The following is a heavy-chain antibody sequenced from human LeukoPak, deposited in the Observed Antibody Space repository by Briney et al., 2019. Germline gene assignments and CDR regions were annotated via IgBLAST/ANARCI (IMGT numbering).Heavy chain of an antibody. CDR3: ARDDPNYYGSGSYYNN. J-gene: IGHJ4*02. V-gene: IGHV3-66*01. D-gene: IGHD3-10*01. Sequence: GGSLRLSCVASGFTLRTHWMTWIRQAPGKGLEWVSVIYSGGSTYYADSVKGRFTISRDNSKNTLYLQMNSLRAEDTAVYYCARDDPNYYGSGSYYNNWGQGTLVTVSS. CDR2: IYSGGST. CDR1: GFTLRTHW.